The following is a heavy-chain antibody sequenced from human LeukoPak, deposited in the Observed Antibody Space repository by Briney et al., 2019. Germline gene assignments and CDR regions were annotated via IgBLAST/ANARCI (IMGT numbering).Heavy chain of an antibody. J-gene: IGHJ4*02. V-gene: IGHV4-39*01. CDR3: ARQGVAAARDFDY. D-gene: IGHD6-13*01. CDR2: IYYSGST. CDR1: GGSISSYY. Sequence: SETLSLTCTVSGGSISSYYWSWIRQPPGKGLEWIGSIYYSGSTYYNPSLKSRVTISVDTSKNQFSLKLSSVTAADTAVYYCARQGVAAARDFDYWGQGTLVTVSS.